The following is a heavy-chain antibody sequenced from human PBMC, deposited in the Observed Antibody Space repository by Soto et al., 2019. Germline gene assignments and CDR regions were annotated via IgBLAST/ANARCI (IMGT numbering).Heavy chain of an antibody. CDR1: GGSVSSGSYY. CDR2: IYTSGST. V-gene: IGHV4-61*02. CDR3: ARVGPDYYGSGSYYYYYGMDV. Sequence: PSETLSLTCTVSGGSVSSGSYYWSWIRQPAGKGLEWIGRIYTSGSTNYNPSLKSRVTMSVDTSKNQFSLKLSSVTAADTAVYYCARVGPDYYGSGSYYYYYGMDVWGQGTTVTVSS. D-gene: IGHD3-10*01. J-gene: IGHJ6*02.